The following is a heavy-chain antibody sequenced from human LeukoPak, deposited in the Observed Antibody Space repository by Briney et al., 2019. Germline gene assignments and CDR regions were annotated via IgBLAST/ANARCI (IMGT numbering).Heavy chain of an antibody. Sequence: GGSPRLSCAASGFTFSSYGMHWVRQAPGKGLEWVAFIRYDGSNKYYADSVKGRFTISRDNSKNTLYLQMNSLRAEDTAVYYCAKDRRGSYTFDYWGQGTLVTVSS. D-gene: IGHD1-26*01. CDR2: IRYDGSNK. CDR1: GFTFSSYG. CDR3: AKDRRGSYTFDY. V-gene: IGHV3-30*02. J-gene: IGHJ4*02.